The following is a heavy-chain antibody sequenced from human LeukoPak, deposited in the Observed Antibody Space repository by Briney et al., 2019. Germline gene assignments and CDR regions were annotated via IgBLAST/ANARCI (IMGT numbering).Heavy chain of an antibody. J-gene: IGHJ3*02. CDR2: ISSSTNYI. CDR3: ASQRAAAGTKHDAFDI. V-gene: IGHV3-21*04. CDR1: GFTFSSYN. D-gene: IGHD6-13*01. Sequence: GGSLRLSCAASGFTFSSYNMNWVRQAPGKGLEWVSSISSSTNYIYYADSVKGRFTISRDNAKNSLYLQMNSLRAEDTAVYYCASQRAAAGTKHDAFDIWGQGTMVTVSS.